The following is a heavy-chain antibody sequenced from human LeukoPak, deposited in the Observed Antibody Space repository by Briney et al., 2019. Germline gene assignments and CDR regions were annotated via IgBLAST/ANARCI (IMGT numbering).Heavy chain of an antibody. Sequence: GGSLRLSCAASGFTFSTYWMTWVRQAPGKGLEWVANIKHDGSEEYYVDSVKGRFTISRDNAKNSLYLQMNNLRAEDTAVYYCARDYSSSWYGDYFDYWGQGTLVTVSS. V-gene: IGHV3-7*01. CDR2: IKHDGSEE. CDR3: ARDYSSSWYGDYFDY. J-gene: IGHJ4*02. CDR1: GFTFSTYW. D-gene: IGHD6-13*01.